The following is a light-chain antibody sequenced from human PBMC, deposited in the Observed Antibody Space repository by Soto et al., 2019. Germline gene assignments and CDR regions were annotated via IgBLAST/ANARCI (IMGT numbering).Light chain of an antibody. J-gene: IGLJ1*01. Sequence: QSALTQPASVSGSPGQSITISCTGTSSDVGSYSLVSWYQQHPGKAPKLMIYEVSKRPSGVSNRFSASKSGNTASLTISGLQAEDEADYYCCSYAGSTTLYVFGSRTKLTVL. V-gene: IGLV2-23*02. CDR1: SSDVGSYSL. CDR2: EVS. CDR3: CSYAGSTTLYV.